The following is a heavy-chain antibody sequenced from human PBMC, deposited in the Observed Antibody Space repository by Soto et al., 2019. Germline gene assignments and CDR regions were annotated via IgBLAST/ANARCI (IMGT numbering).Heavy chain of an antibody. CDR1: GYTFTSYA. CDR2: INAGNGNT. V-gene: IGHV1-3*01. D-gene: IGHD6-13*01. CDR3: AVNIAAAAPGAFGFDY. J-gene: IGHJ4*02. Sequence: ASVKVSCKASGYTFTSYAMHWVRQAPGQRLEWMGWINAGNGNTKYSQKFQGRVTITRDTSASTAYMELSSLRSEDTAVYYCAVNIAAAAPGAFGFDYWGQGTLVTSPQ.